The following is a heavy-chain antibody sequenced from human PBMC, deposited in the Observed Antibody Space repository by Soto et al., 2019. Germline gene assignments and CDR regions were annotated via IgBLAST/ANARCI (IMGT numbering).Heavy chain of an antibody. V-gene: IGHV1-18*01. CDR1: GYTFTSYG. J-gene: IGHJ6*02. CDR2: ISAYNGNP. CDR3: SREPPPMAV. Sequence: QVQLVQSGAEGKKPGASVKVSCKASGYTFTSYGISWVRQAPGQGLEWMGWISAYNGNPNYAQKLQGRVPLTPDPSTRTAHMELRGLRSDDTAVTYCSREPPPMAVLGQGTTVTVSS.